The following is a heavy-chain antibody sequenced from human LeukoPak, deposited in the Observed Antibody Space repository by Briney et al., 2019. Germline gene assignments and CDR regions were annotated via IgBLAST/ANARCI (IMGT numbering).Heavy chain of an antibody. V-gene: IGHV1-18*04. D-gene: IGHD3-10*01. Sequence: ASVKVSCKASGYTFTSYGISWVRQAPGQGLEWMGWISAYNGNTNYAQTLQGRVTMTTDTSTSTAYMELRSLRSDDTAVYYCARPLWFGELFPFDYWGQGTLVTVSS. J-gene: IGHJ4*02. CDR1: GYTFTSYG. CDR2: ISAYNGNT. CDR3: ARPLWFGELFPFDY.